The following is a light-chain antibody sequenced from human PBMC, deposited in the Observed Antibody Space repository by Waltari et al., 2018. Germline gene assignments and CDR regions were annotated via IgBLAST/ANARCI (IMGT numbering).Light chain of an antibody. CDR3: QHYVRLPAT. Sequence: ELVLTQSPGTLSLSPGQRVTLSCRASQSVSRALAWYQQKAGQAPRRLIYGASTRAPGIPDRFSGSGSGTDFSLTISRLEPEDFAVYYCQHYVRLPATFGQGTKVEIK. CDR1: QSVSRA. V-gene: IGKV3-20*01. CDR2: GAS. J-gene: IGKJ1*01.